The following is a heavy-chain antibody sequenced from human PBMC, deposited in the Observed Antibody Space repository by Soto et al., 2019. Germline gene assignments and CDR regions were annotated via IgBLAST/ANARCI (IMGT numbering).Heavy chain of an antibody. V-gene: IGHV1-2*02. CDR3: ANSGGFFRPSLGSFDY. CDR2: INPNSGGT. D-gene: IGHD1-26*01. CDR1: GFAFNGQY. J-gene: IGHJ4*02. Sequence: ASRMVCCNASGFAFNGQYIHWGRQAPGQGLEWMGWINPNSGGTSYAQKFQGRVTMTRDTSIATAYMELSRLSSDDTAVYYCANSGGFFRPSLGSFDYCGQVSLVT.